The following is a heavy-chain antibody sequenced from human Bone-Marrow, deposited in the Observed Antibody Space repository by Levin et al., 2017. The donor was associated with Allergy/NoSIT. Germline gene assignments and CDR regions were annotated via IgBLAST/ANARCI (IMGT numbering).Heavy chain of an antibody. CDR3: ARAEGTATTPFDH. J-gene: IGHJ4*02. Sequence: ASVKVSCKASGGSFSSHTVSWVRQAPGRGLEWMGRIIPVLGITNYAQKFRGRVTITADKSTSTVYLELSSLRSEDTAVYYCARAEGTATTPFDHWGQGTLVTVSS. D-gene: IGHD1-26*01. CDR2: IIPVLGIT. V-gene: IGHV1-69*02. CDR1: GGSFSSHT.